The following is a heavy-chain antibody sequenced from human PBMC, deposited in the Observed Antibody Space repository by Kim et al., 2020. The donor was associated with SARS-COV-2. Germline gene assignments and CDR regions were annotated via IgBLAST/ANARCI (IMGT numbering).Heavy chain of an antibody. D-gene: IGHD3-3*01. V-gene: IGHV4-59*01. CDR1: GGSISSYY. Sequence: SETLSLTCTVSGGSISSYYWSWIRQPPGKGLEWIGYIYYSGSTNYNPSLKSRVTISVDTSKNQFSLKLSSVTAADTAVYYCARGDAYYDFWSGYLPFDLWGRGTLVTVSS. CDR3: ARGDAYYDFWSGYLPFDL. J-gene: IGHJ2*01. CDR2: IYYSGST.